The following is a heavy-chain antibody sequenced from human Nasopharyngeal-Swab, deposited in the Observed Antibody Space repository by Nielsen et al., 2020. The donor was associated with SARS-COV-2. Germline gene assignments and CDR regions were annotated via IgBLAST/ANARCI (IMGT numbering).Heavy chain of an antibody. J-gene: IGHJ3*02. CDR3: AKGSLYYYDTSGYYLDDAFDI. Sequence: SLKISYAASGFIFDDYGMHWVRQAPGKGLEWVSSISWNSENIGYADSVKGRFTISRDSAKNSLYLQMNTLRPEDTALYYCAKGSLYYYDTSGYYLDDAFDIWGQGTMVTVSP. D-gene: IGHD3-22*01. V-gene: IGHV3-9*01. CDR2: ISWNSENI. CDR1: GFIFDDYG.